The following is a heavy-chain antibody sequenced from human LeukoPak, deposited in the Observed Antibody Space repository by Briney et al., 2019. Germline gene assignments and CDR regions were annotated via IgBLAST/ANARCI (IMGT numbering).Heavy chain of an antibody. J-gene: IGHJ2*01. CDR1: GFTFSSYD. Sequence: GGSLRLTCAASGFTFSSYDMHWVRQATGKGLEWVSAIGTAGDTYYPGSVKGRFTISRENAKNSLYLQINSLRAGDTAVYYCAREGEGIAVAGPAGWYFDLWGRGTLVTVSS. V-gene: IGHV3-13*01. CDR2: IGTAGDT. D-gene: IGHD6-19*01. CDR3: AREGEGIAVAGPAGWYFDL.